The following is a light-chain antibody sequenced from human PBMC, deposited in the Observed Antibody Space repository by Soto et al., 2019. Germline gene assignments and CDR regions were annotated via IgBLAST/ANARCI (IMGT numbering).Light chain of an antibody. J-gene: IGKJ4*01. Sequence: EIVLTQSPVTLSLSPVERATLSFMASQSVSSSYLAWYQQKPGQAPRLLIYGASSRATGIPDRFSGSGSGTDFTLTISRLEPEDFAVYYCQQYDSSPLTFGGGTKVDIK. CDR3: QQYDSSPLT. V-gene: IGKV3-20*01. CDR1: QSVSSSY. CDR2: GAS.